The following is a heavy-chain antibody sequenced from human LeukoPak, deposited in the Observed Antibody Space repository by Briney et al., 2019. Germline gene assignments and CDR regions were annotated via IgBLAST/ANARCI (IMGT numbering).Heavy chain of an antibody. CDR1: GFTFSDYY. Sequence: GGSLRLSCAASGFTFSDYYMSWIRQAPGKGLECVSYISSSGSTIYYADSVRGRFTISRDNAKNSPYLQMNSLRAEDTAVYYCARDESYGSDYWGQGTLVTVSS. CDR2: ISSSGSTI. J-gene: IGHJ4*02. D-gene: IGHD1-26*01. V-gene: IGHV3-11*01. CDR3: ARDESYGSDY.